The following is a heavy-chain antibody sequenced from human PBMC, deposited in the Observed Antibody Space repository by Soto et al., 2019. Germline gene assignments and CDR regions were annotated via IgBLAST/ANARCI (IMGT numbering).Heavy chain of an antibody. D-gene: IGHD1-26*01. Sequence: QVQLVQSGAEVKKPGASVKVSCKASGYTFTSYGISWVRQAPGQGLEWMGRISAYNGNTNYAQKLQGRVTMTTDTSTSTVYMELRSLRSDATAVYYCARVVGALGHWFDPWGQGTLVTVSS. J-gene: IGHJ5*02. CDR1: GYTFTSYG. V-gene: IGHV1-18*01. CDR3: ARVVGALGHWFDP. CDR2: ISAYNGNT.